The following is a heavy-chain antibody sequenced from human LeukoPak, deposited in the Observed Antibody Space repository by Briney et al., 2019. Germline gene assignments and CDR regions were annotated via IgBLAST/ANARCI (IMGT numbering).Heavy chain of an antibody. D-gene: IGHD3-10*01. J-gene: IGHJ4*02. Sequence: GAWVKVSCKASGYTFTSYGISWVRQAPGEGLEWMGWISAYNGNTNYAQKLQGRVTMTTDTSTSTAYMELRSLRSDDTAVYYCARDLIWFGALSHFDYWGQGTLVTVSS. V-gene: IGHV1-18*01. CDR2: ISAYNGNT. CDR3: ARDLIWFGALSHFDY. CDR1: GYTFTSYG.